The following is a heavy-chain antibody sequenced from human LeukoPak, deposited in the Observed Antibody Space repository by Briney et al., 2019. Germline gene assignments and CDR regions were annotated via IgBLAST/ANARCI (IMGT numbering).Heavy chain of an antibody. J-gene: IGHJ6*02. Sequence: GGSLRLSCAASGFTFSRYGMNWVRQAPGKALEWVSYISSSSSTIYYADSVKGRFTISRDNSKNTLYLQMNSLRAEDTAVYYCARDLYYYGSGSFGKYYYYGMDVWGQGTTVTVSS. CDR2: ISSSSSTI. CDR1: GFTFSRYG. CDR3: ARDLYYYGSGSFGKYYYYGMDV. D-gene: IGHD3-10*01. V-gene: IGHV3-48*01.